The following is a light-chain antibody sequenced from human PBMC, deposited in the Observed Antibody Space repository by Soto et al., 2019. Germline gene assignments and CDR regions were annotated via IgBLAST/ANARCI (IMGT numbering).Light chain of an antibody. V-gene: IGKV3-15*01. CDR1: ESVSSN. CDR2: GAS. CDR3: KQYNKWHLT. Sequence: EIVMTQSPATLSVSQGERATLSCRASESVSSNLAWYQQKPGQAPRLLIYGASTRATGVPARFSGSGSGTEATLTISSLQSEDFAVYYCKQYNKWHLTFGGGTKVE. J-gene: IGKJ4*01.